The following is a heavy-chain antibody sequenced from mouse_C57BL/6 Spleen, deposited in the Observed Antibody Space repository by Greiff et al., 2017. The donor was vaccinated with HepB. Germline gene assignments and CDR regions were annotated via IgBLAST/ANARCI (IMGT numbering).Heavy chain of an antibody. J-gene: IGHJ2*01. V-gene: IGHV1-80*01. CDR1: GYAFSSYW. CDR2: IYPGDGDT. Sequence: QVQLKESGAELVKPGASVKISCKASGYAFSSYWMNWVKQRPGKGLEWIGQIYPGDGDTNYNGKFKGKATLTADKSSSTAYMQLSSLTSEDSAVYFRARNRGSSPYFDYWGQGTTLTVSS. D-gene: IGHD1-1*01. CDR3: ARNRGSSPYFDY.